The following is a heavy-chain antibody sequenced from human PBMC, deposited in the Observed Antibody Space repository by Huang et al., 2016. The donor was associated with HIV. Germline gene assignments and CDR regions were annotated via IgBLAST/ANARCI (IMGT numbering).Heavy chain of an antibody. J-gene: IGHJ4*02. Sequence: QVQLVESGGGVVQPGRSLRFSCAASGFTFSSYGMHWVRQAPGKGLGWVAVISYNGNDKYYADSVKGRFTISRDNSKNTVYLQMNSLTADDTAVYYCAKTTPRGYDTSGPRAQLLNFGHWGQGTLVTVSS. D-gene: IGHD3-22*01. V-gene: IGHV3-30*18. CDR1: GFTFSSYG. CDR2: ISYNGNDK. CDR3: AKTTPRGYDTSGPRAQLLNFGH.